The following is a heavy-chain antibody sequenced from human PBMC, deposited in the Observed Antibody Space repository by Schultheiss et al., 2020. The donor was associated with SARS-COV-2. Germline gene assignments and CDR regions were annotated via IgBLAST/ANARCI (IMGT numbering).Heavy chain of an antibody. Sequence: GGSLRLSCAASGFTFSSYSMIWVRQAPGKGLEWVSSISSSTGYIFYADSVKGRFTIYRDNAKNSLYLQMNSLRAEDTAVYYCARVTASGYSSSWYNYWGQGTLVTVSS. J-gene: IGHJ4*02. CDR2: ISSSTGYI. CDR1: GFTFSSYS. CDR3: ARVTASGYSSSWYNY. V-gene: IGHV3-21*01. D-gene: IGHD6-13*01.